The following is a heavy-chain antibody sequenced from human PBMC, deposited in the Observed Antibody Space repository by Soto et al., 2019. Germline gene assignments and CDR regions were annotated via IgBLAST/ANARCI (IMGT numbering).Heavy chain of an antibody. J-gene: IGHJ3*01. CDR3: VKNMGSSTAYGSDAFDV. CDR2: ISWDSGAK. Sequence: EVQLVESGGDLVQPGRSLRLSCAASGFTFDDYAIHWVRQAPGKGLEWVSGISWDSGAKIFADSVKGRFTISRDNARNSVHLQMHNLQPEDSALYFCVKNMGSSTAYGSDAFDVWGQGTLVIVSS. CDR1: GFTFDDYA. D-gene: IGHD3-10*01. V-gene: IGHV3-9*01.